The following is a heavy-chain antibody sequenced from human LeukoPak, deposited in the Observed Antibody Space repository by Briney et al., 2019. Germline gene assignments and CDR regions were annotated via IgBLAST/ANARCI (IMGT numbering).Heavy chain of an antibody. CDR1: GFTFSTYA. J-gene: IGHJ4*02. CDR2: ISSGSGTI. V-gene: IGHV3-48*04. CDR3: ARDRGSSTMIRGVNHY. D-gene: IGHD3-10*01. Sequence: GGSLRLSCAASGFTFSTYAMNWVRQAPGKGLEWVSHISSGSGTIYYADSVKGRFTISRDNAKNSLFLQMNSLRAEDTAVYYCARDRGSSTMIRGVNHYWGQGTLVTVSS.